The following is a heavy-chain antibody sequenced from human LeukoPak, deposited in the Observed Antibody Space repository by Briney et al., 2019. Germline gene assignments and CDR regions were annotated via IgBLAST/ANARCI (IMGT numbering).Heavy chain of an antibody. J-gene: IGHJ4*02. V-gene: IGHV3-74*01. D-gene: IGHD3-22*01. CDR1: GFTFSSYW. Sequence: GGSLRLSCSASGFTFSSYWMYWVRRAPGKGLVWVSRINSDGSSTSYADSVKGRFTNSRDNAKNTLSLQMNSLRAEDTAVYYCARDQSDYYDSSGLFDYWGQGTLVTVSS. CDR3: ARDQSDYYDSSGLFDY. CDR2: INSDGSST.